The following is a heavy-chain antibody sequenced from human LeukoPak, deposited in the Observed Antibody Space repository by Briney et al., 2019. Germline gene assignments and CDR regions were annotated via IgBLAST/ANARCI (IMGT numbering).Heavy chain of an antibody. V-gene: IGHV3-21*01. Sequence: PGGSLRLSCAASGFTFSSYSMNWVRQAPGKGLEWVSSISSSSSYIYCADSVKGRFTISRDNAKNSLYLQMNSLRAEDTAVYYCARTVTVVVPAANWFDPWGQGTLVTVSS. CDR2: ISSSSSYI. D-gene: IGHD2-2*01. J-gene: IGHJ5*02. CDR3: ARTVTVVVPAANWFDP. CDR1: GFTFSSYS.